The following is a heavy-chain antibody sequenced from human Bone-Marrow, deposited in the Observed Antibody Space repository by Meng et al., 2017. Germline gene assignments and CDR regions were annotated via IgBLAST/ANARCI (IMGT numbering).Heavy chain of an antibody. D-gene: IGHD6-13*01. CDR2: IHYTGSA. CDR1: GGSISAYY. J-gene: IGHJ3*02. CDR3: ARALSGRTYSSSWRRGAFDI. V-gene: IGHV4-59*01. Sequence: GSLRLSCTVSGGSISAYYWIWIRQPPGKGLEYIGNIHYTGSANYNPSLEGRVTISLDTSKNQFSLKVNSVTAADTAVYYCARALSGRTYSSSWRRGAFDIWGQGTMVTVSS.